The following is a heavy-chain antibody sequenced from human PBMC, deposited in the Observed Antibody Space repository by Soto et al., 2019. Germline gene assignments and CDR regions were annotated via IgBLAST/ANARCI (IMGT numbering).Heavy chain of an antibody. CDR2: ISSNGGST. Sequence: PGGSLRLSCAASGFTFSSYAMHWVRQAPGKGLDYVSAISSNGGSTYYANSVKGRFTISRDNSKNTLYLQMGSLRAEDMAVYYCARALSMVRGVILVPSAFDIWGQGTMVTVSS. CDR1: GFTFSSYA. V-gene: IGHV3-64*01. D-gene: IGHD3-10*01. CDR3: ARALSMVRGVILVPSAFDI. J-gene: IGHJ3*02.